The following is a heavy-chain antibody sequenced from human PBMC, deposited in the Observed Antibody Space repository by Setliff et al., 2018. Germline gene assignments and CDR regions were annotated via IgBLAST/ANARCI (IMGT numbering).Heavy chain of an antibody. J-gene: IGHJ6*03. CDR1: GGSISSGSDY. Sequence: SETLSLTCSVSGGSISSGSDYWTWIRQPAGKGLEWIGHIYTSGSTNYNPSLKSRVTTSVDASKNQLSLNLRSVTAADTAVYYCARAISGWYSAHYYYMDVWGKGTTVTVSS. CDR3: ARAISGWYSAHYYYMDV. CDR2: IYTSGST. V-gene: IGHV4-61*09. D-gene: IGHD6-19*01.